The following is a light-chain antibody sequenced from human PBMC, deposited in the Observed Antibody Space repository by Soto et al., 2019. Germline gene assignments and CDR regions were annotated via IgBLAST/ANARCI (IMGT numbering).Light chain of an antibody. V-gene: IGKV3-15*01. Sequence: VMTQAPATLSLSPGEGATLSCRASQSVSSNLAWYQQKPGQAPRLLIYGASARATGVPARFSGSGSGTDFTLTISSLQSEDFAVYYCPQYNEWSRTFGQGTKVDIK. CDR1: QSVSSN. CDR2: GAS. J-gene: IGKJ1*01. CDR3: PQYNEWSRT.